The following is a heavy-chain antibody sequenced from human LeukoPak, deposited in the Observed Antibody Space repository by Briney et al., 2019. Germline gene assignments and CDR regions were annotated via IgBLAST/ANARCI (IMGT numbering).Heavy chain of an antibody. CDR3: ARLVTIEDDAFDI. J-gene: IGHJ3*02. Sequence: RGESLKISCKGSGYSFTSYWIGWVRQMPGKVLEWMGIIYPGDSDTRYSPSFQGQVTISADKSISTAYLQWSSLKASDTAMYYCARLVTIEDDAFDIWGQGTMVTVSS. D-gene: IGHD3-9*01. CDR1: GYSFTSYW. CDR2: IYPGDSDT. V-gene: IGHV5-51*01.